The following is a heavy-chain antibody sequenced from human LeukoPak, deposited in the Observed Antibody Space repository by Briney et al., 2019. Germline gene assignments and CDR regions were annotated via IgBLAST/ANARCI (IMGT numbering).Heavy chain of an antibody. D-gene: IGHD1-26*01. J-gene: IGHJ4*02. Sequence: KPSESLSLTCTASGGSISSYYWSWIRQTPGKGLEWVGDIYYSGSTNYNPSLKSRVTISVDTSKNQFSLKLSSVTAADTAVYFCARHGASGSYLYYFDYWGQGTLVTVSS. CDR2: IYYSGST. CDR3: ARHGASGSYLYYFDY. CDR1: GGSISSYY. V-gene: IGHV4-59*08.